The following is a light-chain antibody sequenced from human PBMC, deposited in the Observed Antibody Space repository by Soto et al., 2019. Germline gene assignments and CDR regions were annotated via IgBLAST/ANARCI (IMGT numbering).Light chain of an antibody. Sequence: DIQMTQSPSSLSASVGDRVTISCRSSQTIDTYLHWYQQRPGKAPTLLIFRASTLQSGVPSRFSGSGSGADFTLTVSSLQPEDFATYYCQQSYNTPRTFGQGTRVDMK. J-gene: IGKJ1*01. CDR1: QTIDTY. CDR3: QQSYNTPRT. V-gene: IGKV1-39*01. CDR2: RAS.